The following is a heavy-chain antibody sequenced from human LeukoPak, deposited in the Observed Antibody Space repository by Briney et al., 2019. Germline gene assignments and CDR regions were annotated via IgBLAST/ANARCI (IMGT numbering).Heavy chain of an antibody. CDR3: ARDDIVVVPADGLDY. J-gene: IGHJ4*02. CDR2: INAGNGNT. CDR1: GYTFTSYA. V-gene: IGHV1-3*01. Sequence: ASVKVSCKASGYTFTSYAMHWVRQAPGQRLEWMGWINAGNGNTKYSQKFQGRVTITRDTSASTAYMELSSLRSEDTAVYYCARDDIVVVPADGLDYWAREPWSPSPQ. D-gene: IGHD2-2*01.